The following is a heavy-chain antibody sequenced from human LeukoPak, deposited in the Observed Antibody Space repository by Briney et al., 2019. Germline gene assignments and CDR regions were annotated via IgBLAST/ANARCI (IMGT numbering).Heavy chain of an antibody. V-gene: IGHV3-53*01. J-gene: IGHJ5*02. CDR2: IYSAGTT. CDR3: ARAPSSAWNPLHH. CDR1: GFPVSNDS. D-gene: IGHD6-19*01. Sequence: GGSLRLACADSGFPVSNDSMTWVRQAPGKGLERVSVIYSAGTTYYADSVKGRFTISRDDSKNTVFLQMNILTDEDTALYYFARAPSSAWNPLHHSGQGTLVTVSS.